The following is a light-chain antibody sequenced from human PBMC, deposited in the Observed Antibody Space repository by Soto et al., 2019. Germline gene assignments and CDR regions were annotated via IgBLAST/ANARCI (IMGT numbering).Light chain of an antibody. CDR1: QGIMNY. CDR3: EQLNTFPHT. J-gene: IGKJ4*01. V-gene: IGKV1-9*01. CDR2: AAS. Sequence: DIQLSQSPSFLSASVGDRGTITCRASQGIMNYLAWYQQKPGEAPKLLIYAASTLQSGVPSRFSGSGSGTEFTLTITSLQPEDFATYYCEQLNTFPHTFGGGTKVDIK.